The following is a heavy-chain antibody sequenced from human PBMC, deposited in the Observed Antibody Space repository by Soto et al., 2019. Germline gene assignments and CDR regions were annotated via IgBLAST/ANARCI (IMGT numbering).Heavy chain of an antibody. Sequence: VASVKVSCKASGYTFTSYAMHWVRPAPGQRLEWMGWINAGNGNTKYSQKFQGRVTITRDTSASTAYMELSSLRTEDTAVYYCARTLVGATPADYWGQGTLVTVSS. J-gene: IGHJ4*02. D-gene: IGHD1-26*01. CDR1: GYTFTSYA. CDR2: INAGNGNT. V-gene: IGHV1-3*01. CDR3: ARTLVGATPADY.